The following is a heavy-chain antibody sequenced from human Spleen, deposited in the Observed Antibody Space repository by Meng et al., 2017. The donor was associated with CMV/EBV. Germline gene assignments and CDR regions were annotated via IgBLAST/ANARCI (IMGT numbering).Heavy chain of an antibody. CDR1: GFTFSTYE. V-gene: IGHV3-48*03. J-gene: IGHJ4*02. Sequence: GGSLRLSCRVSGFTFSTYEMNWVRQAPGKGLEWVSYISSTGYTKYYADSVKGRFSISRDNAKDSLYLQMNGLRAEDTATYYCARDVIGGQGTLVPVSS. CDR2: ISSTGYTK. D-gene: IGHD3-16*02. CDR3: ARDVI.